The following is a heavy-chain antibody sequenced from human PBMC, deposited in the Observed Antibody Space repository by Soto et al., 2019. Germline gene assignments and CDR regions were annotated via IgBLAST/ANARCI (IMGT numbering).Heavy chain of an antibody. D-gene: IGHD3-10*01. CDR1: GGSISSGDYY. CDR2: IYYSGST. V-gene: IGHV4-30-4*01. Sequence: LSLTCTVSGGSISSGDYYWSWIRQPPGKGPEWIGYIYYSGSTYYNPSLKSRVTISVDTSKNQFSLKLSSVTAADTAVYYCARDQAGSGSYSLYYYYYGMDVWGQGTTVTVSS. J-gene: IGHJ6*02. CDR3: ARDQAGSGSYSLYYYYYGMDV.